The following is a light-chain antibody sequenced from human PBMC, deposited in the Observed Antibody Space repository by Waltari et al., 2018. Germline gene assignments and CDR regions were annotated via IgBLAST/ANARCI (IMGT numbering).Light chain of an antibody. J-gene: IGKJ1*01. V-gene: IGKV1-39*01. Sequence: EIQMTQSHSSLSASVGDRVTITCRASQTISRYLNWYQQKPGKAPNLLIYAASSLQSGVPSRFSGSGSGRDFTLIITSLQPEDFATYYCQQSYSFTRTFGQGTKVEIK. CDR2: AAS. CDR3: QQSYSFTRT. CDR1: QTISRY.